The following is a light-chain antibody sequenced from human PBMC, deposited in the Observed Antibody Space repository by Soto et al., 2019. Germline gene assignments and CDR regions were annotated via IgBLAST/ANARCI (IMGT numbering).Light chain of an antibody. V-gene: IGKV2-24*01. CDR2: KIS. Sequence: DVVMTQTPLSSPVTLGQPASISCRSSQNLLHSNGNTYLSWLQQRPGQPPRPLIYKISNRFSGVPDRCTGSEAGTEFRMTISRVEPEDVAIYYCMQATHFPRTFGRGTKVEI. CDR3: MQATHFPRT. CDR1: QNLLHSNGNTY. J-gene: IGKJ1*01.